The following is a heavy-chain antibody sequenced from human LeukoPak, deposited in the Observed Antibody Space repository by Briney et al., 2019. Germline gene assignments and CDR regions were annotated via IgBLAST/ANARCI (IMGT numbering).Heavy chain of an antibody. CDR3: AKPKNYDLRFDI. V-gene: IGHV3-23*01. D-gene: IGHD3-22*01. J-gene: IGHJ3*02. Sequence: PGGSLRLSCAASGFTFSSYAMSWVRQAPGKGLEWVSAISGNGGSTYYADSVKGRFTISRDNSKNTLYLQMNSLRAEDTAVYYCAKPKNYDLRFDIWGQGAMVTVSS. CDR1: GFTFSSYA. CDR2: ISGNGGST.